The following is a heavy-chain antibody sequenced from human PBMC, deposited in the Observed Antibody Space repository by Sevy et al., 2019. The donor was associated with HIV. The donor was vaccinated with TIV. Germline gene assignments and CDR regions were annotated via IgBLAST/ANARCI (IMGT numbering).Heavy chain of an antibody. Sequence: KISCKASGGTFSSYAISWVRQAPGQGLEWMGGIIPIFGTANYAQKFQGRVTITADESTSTAYMELSSLRSEDTAVYYCARDPQGGYDSKIFDYWGQGTLVTDSS. D-gene: IGHD5-12*01. CDR1: GGTFSSYA. V-gene: IGHV1-69*01. CDR3: ARDPQGGYDSKIFDY. J-gene: IGHJ4*02. CDR2: IIPIFGTA.